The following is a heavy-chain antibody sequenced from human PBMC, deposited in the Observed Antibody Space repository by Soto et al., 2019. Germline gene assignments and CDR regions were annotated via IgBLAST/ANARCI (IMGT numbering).Heavy chain of an antibody. CDR1: GFTFSSYW. CDR2: INSDGSST. V-gene: IGHV3-74*01. D-gene: IGHD6-13*01. Sequence: EVQLVESGGGLVQPGGSLRLSCAASGFTFSSYWMHWVRQAPGKGLVWVSRINSDGSSTSYADSVKGRITISRDNAKNTFYLQMNSLKDEDTAVYYCARDASSWYYFDNWGQGTLVTVSS. J-gene: IGHJ4*02. CDR3: ARDASSWYYFDN.